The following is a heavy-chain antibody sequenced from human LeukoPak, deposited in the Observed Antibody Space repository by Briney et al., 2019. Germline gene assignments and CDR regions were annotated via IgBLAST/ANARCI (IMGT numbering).Heavy chain of an antibody. V-gene: IGHV3-23*01. CDR1: GFTFSSYA. CDR2: ISGSGGST. J-gene: IGHJ4*02. D-gene: IGHD6-19*01. CDR3: AKDLQSVAGIAWSFDY. Sequence: GGSLRLSCAASGFTFSSYAMSWVRQAPGKGLEWVSAISGSGGSTYYADSVKGRFTISRDNSKNTLYLQMNSLRAEDTAVYYCAKDLQSVAGIAWSFDYWGQGTLVTVSS.